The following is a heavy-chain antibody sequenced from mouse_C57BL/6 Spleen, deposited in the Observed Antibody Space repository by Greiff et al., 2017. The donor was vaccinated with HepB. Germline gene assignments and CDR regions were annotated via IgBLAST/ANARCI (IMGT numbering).Heavy chain of an antibody. D-gene: IGHD1-1*01. CDR2: IYPGDGDT. V-gene: IGHV1-82*01. J-gene: IGHJ2*01. CDR1: GYAFSSSW. Sequence: VQLQQSGPELVKPGASVKISCKASGYAFSSSWMNWVKQRPGKGLEWIGRIYPGDGDTNYNGKFKGKATLTADKSSSTAYMQLSSLTSEDSAVYLCARTYYGGSWRNFDYWGQGTTLTVSA. CDR3: ARTYYGGSWRNFDY.